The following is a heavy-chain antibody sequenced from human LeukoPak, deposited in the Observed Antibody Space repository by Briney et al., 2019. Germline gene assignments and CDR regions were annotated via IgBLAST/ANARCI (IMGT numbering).Heavy chain of an antibody. V-gene: IGHV1-69*13. D-gene: IGHD2-21*02. CDR3: ARDYCGGDCYNDY. Sequence: SVKVSCKASGGTFSSYAISWVRQAPGQGLEWMGGIIPIFGTANYAQKFQGRVTITADESTSTAYMELSSLRSEDTAVYYCARDYCGGDCYNDYWGQGTLVTVSS. CDR2: IIPIFGTA. CDR1: GGTFSSYA. J-gene: IGHJ4*02.